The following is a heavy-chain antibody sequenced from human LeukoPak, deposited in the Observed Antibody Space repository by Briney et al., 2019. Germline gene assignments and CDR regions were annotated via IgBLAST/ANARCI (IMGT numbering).Heavy chain of an antibody. J-gene: IGHJ4*02. CDR3: ARGFRVCSGGSCYSGTFDY. D-gene: IGHD2-15*01. V-gene: IGHV3-30*04. CDR1: GFTFNSYA. CDR2: ISYDGSNK. Sequence: GRSLRLSCAASGFTFNSYAMHWVRQAPGKGLEWVVVISYDGSNKYYADSVKGRFTISRDNSKNTLYLQMNSLRAEDTAVYYCARGFRVCSGGSCYSGTFDYWGQGTLVTVSS.